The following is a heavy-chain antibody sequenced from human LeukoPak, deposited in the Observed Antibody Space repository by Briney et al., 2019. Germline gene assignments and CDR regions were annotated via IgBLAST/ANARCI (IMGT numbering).Heavy chain of an antibody. CDR3: ARLYYDILTGYLEGAFDI. CDR1: GGSISSGDYY. V-gene: IGHV4-30-4*01. Sequence: SQTLSLTCTVSGGSISSGDYYWSWIRQPPGKGPEWIGYIYYSGSTYYNPSLKSRVTISVDTSKNQFSLKLSSVTAADTAVYYCARLYYDILTGYLEGAFDIWGQGTMVTVSS. CDR2: IYYSGST. D-gene: IGHD3-9*01. J-gene: IGHJ3*02.